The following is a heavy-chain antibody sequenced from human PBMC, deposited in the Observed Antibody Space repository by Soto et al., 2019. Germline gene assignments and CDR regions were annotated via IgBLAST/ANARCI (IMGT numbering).Heavy chain of an antibody. CDR1: GDSLSSVDYF. D-gene: IGHD2-15*01. Sequence: PSETLSLTCSVSGDSLSSVDYFWAWIRQPPGQALEYIGYIYKSATTYYNPSFESRVAISLDTSKSQFSLNVTSVTAADTAVYFCARGRYCLTGRCFPNWFDSWGQGTLVTVSS. J-gene: IGHJ5*01. V-gene: IGHV4-30-4*01. CDR2: IYKSATT. CDR3: ARGRYCLTGRCFPNWFDS.